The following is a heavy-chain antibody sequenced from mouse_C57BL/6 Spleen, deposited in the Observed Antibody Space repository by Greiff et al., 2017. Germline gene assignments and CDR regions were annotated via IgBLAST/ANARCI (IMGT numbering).Heavy chain of an antibody. Sequence: QVQLQQPGAELVMPGASVKLSCKASGYTFTSYWMHWVKQRPGQGLEWIGEIDPSDSYTNSNQKFKGKSTLTVDKSSSTAYMQLSSLTSEDSAVYYCARKPYYSNYGDYWGQGTSVTVSA. CDR2: IDPSDSYT. V-gene: IGHV1-69*01. D-gene: IGHD2-5*01. CDR1: GYTFTSYW. CDR3: ARKPYYSNYGDY. J-gene: IGHJ4*01.